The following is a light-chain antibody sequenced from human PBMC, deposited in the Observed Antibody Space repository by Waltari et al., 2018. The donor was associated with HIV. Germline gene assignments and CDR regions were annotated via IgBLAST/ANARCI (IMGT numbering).Light chain of an antibody. V-gene: IGKV1-39*01. J-gene: IGKJ2*01. CDR2: AAS. CDR1: QSISNY. Sequence: DIQMTQSPSSLSASVGDRVTITCRASQSISNYLNWYQQKPGKAPKFLIFAASNLESGVPSRFSGSGSGTDFTLTISSLQPEDVATYYCQQSYSTLYTFGQGTKLEI. CDR3: QQSYSTLYT.